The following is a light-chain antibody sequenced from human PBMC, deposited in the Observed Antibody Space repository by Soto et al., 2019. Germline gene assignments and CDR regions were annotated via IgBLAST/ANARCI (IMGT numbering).Light chain of an antibody. CDR3: QQYGSSPRT. V-gene: IGKV3-20*01. J-gene: IGKJ2*01. Sequence: EIVLTQSPGTLSLSPGDRVTLSCRASQSVSTNYFSWYQQKPGQAPRLLIYATSSRAVGIPDRFSGSGSGTDFTLTISRLEPEDFAMYYCQQYGSSPRTFGRGTKLEI. CDR2: ATS. CDR1: QSVSTNY.